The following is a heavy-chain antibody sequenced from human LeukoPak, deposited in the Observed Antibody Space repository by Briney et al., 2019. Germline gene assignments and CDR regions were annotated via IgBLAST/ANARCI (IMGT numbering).Heavy chain of an antibody. CDR2: ISGSGGST. V-gene: IGHV3-23*01. CDR3: AKVRRDGYNYEGGFDY. D-gene: IGHD5-24*01. CDR1: GFTFSSYE. Sequence: GGSLRLSCAASGFTFSSYEMNWVRQAPGKGLEWVSAISGSGGSTYYADSVKGRFTISRDNSKNTLYLQMNSLRAEDTAVYYCAKVRRDGYNYEGGFDYWGQGTLVTVSS. J-gene: IGHJ4*02.